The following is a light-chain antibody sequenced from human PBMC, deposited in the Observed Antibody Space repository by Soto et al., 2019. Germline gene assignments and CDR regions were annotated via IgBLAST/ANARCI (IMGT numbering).Light chain of an antibody. CDR1: QSINTN. CDR3: QQYGCSPLP. CDR2: GAS. J-gene: IGKJ4*01. Sequence: ETVMKQSPATQSVYPGERGTFSSRASQSINTNLAWFQLKPGQAPRLLIYGASTRATGIPDRFSGSGSGTDFTLTINRLEPEDFAVYYCQQYGCSPLPSGGGTKVDIK. V-gene: IGKV3-20*01.